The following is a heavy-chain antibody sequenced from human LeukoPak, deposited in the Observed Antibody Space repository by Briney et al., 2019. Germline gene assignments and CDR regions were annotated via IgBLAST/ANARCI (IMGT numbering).Heavy chain of an antibody. J-gene: IGHJ3*02. Sequence: GRSLSLSCAASGLTFSNFHMNWVRQAPGKGLEWVSFISTSSSNVIYYADSVKGRFTISRDDARNSLYLQMNSLRVEDTAMYYCARRDDFDIWGQGTLVIVSS. CDR1: GLTFSNFH. CDR3: ARRDDFDI. V-gene: IGHV3-48*04. CDR2: ISTSSSNVI.